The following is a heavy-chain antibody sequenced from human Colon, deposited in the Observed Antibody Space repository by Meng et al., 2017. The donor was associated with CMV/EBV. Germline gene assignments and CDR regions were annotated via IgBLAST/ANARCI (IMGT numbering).Heavy chain of an antibody. CDR1: GGSFGGYY. CDR2: INHSGST. D-gene: IGHD6-13*01. CDR3: ARGRIAAAGTGFDY. J-gene: IGHJ4*02. V-gene: IGHV4-34*01. Sequence: GSLRLSCAVYGGSFGGYYWSWIRQPPGKGLEWIGEINHSGSTNYNPSLKSRVTISVDTSKNQFSLKLSSVTAADTAVYYCARGRIAAAGTGFDYWGQGTLVTVSS.